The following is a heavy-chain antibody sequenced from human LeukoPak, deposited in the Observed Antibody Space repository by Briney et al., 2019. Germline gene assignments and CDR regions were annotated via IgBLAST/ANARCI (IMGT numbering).Heavy chain of an antibody. Sequence: ASVKVSYKASGYTFTGYYMHWVRQAPGQGLEWMGWINPNSGGTNYAQKFQGRVTMTRDTSISTAYMELSRLRSDDTAVYYCARDFVDTAMGHDYWGQGTLVTVSS. CDR3: ARDFVDTAMGHDY. CDR1: GYTFTGYY. V-gene: IGHV1-2*02. J-gene: IGHJ4*02. CDR2: INPNSGGT. D-gene: IGHD5-18*01.